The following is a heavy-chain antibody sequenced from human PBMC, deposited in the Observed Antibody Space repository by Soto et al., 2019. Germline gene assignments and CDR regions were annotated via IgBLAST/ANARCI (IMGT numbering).Heavy chain of an antibody. V-gene: IGHV1-69*13. Sequence: GASVKVSCKASGGTFSSYAISWVRQAPGQGLEWMGGIIPIFGTANYAQKFQGRVTITADESTSTAYMELRSLRSDDTAVYYCAREGVAPYYYYGMHVWGQGTPVTVSS. CDR2: IIPIFGTA. CDR1: GGTFSSYA. D-gene: IGHD5-12*01. J-gene: IGHJ6*02. CDR3: AREGVAPYYYYGMHV.